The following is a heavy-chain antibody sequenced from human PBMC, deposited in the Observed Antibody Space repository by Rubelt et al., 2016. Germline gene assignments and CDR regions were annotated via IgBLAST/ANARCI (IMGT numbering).Heavy chain of an antibody. Sequence: HQGKGLEWIGYIYYSGSTNYNPSLKSRVTISVDTSKNQFSLKLSSVTAADTAVYYCARGAAGYYYYGMDVWGQGTTVTVSS. V-gene: IGHV4-59*12. J-gene: IGHJ6*02. CDR3: ARGAAGYYYYGMDV. CDR2: IYYSGST. D-gene: IGHD6-13*01.